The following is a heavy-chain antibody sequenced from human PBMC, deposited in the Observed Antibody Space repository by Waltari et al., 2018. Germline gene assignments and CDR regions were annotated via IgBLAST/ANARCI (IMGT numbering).Heavy chain of an antibody. D-gene: IGHD5-12*01. V-gene: IGHV1-24*01. J-gene: IGHJ4*02. CDR2: FDPEDGET. CDR3: ATSPPYSGYEFDY. Sequence: QVQLVQSGAEVKKPGASVKVSCKVSGSTPPELPMHRVRQAPGKGLEWMGGFDPEDGETIYAQKCQGRVTMTEDTSTDTAYMELSSLRSEDTAVYYCATSPPYSGYEFDYWGQGTLVTVSS. CDR1: GSTPPELP.